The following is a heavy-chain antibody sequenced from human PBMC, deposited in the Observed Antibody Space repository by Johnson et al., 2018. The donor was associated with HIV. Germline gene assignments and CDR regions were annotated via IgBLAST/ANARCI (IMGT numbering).Heavy chain of an antibody. D-gene: IGHD3-22*01. CDR1: GFTFSSYA. V-gene: IGHV3-30*04. CDR2: ISYDGSNK. Sequence: QVQLVESGGGLVQPGRSLRLSCIVSGFTFSSYAMHWVRQAPGKGLEWVAVISYDGSNKYYADSVKGRFTISRDNSKNTLYLQMNSLRAEDTAVYYCARDRSTPQPYYYDSSGYRGYSAFDIWGQGTMVTVSS. J-gene: IGHJ3*02. CDR3: ARDRSTPQPYYYDSSGYRGYSAFDI.